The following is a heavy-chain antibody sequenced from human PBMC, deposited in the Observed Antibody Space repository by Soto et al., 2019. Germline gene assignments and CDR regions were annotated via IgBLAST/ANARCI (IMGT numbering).Heavy chain of an antibody. D-gene: IGHD4-4*01. CDR1: GRSMSSHY. CDR3: ASYRGAFYFDS. J-gene: IGHJ4*02. CDR2: VFYGGT. V-gene: IGHV4-59*11. Sequence: PSETLSLTCSVSGRSMSSHYWSWTRQSPDKGLEWLGYVFYGGTDYNPSLEGRVSMSAETPKSQFSLKLTSVTAADTSVYYCASYRGAFYFDSWGQGIQVTVSS.